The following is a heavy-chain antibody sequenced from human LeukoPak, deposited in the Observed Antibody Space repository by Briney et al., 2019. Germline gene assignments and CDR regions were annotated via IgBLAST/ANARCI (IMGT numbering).Heavy chain of an antibody. V-gene: IGHV3-73*01. J-gene: IGHJ4*02. D-gene: IGHD1-26*01. Sequence: GGSLKLSCAASGFTFSGSAMHWVRQASGKGLEWVGRIRSKANSYATAYAASVKGRFTISRDDSKNTAYLQMDSLKTEDTAVYYCTRRGSGSYLVDYWGQGTLVTVSS. CDR3: TRRGSGSYLVDY. CDR1: GFTFSGSA. CDR2: IRSKANSYAT.